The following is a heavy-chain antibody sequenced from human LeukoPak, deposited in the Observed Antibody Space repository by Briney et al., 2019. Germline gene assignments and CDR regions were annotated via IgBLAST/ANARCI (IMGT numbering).Heavy chain of an antibody. CDR1: GFTFDDYA. Sequence: PGGSLRLSCAASGFTFDDYAMHWVRQAPGKGLEWVSLISGAGGRTSYADSVKGRFTISRDSSKNSLYLQMNSLRTEDTALYYCAKDLDSSPAYWGQGTLVTVSS. D-gene: IGHD6-13*01. J-gene: IGHJ4*02. CDR2: ISGAGGRT. V-gene: IGHV3-43*02. CDR3: AKDLDSSPAY.